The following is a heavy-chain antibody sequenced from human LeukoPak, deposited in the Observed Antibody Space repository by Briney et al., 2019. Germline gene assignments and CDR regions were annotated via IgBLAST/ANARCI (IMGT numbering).Heavy chain of an antibody. Sequence: PGGSLRLSCAASGLTFSNYWMDWIRQAPGKGLEWVANIKQDGSEKNYVDSVKGRFIISRDNAKNSLYLQMNTLRADDTAVYYCAKAPPYKKYFDYWGQGTLVTVSS. CDR2: IKQDGSEK. V-gene: IGHV3-7*03. CDR1: GLTFSNYW. CDR3: AKAPPYKKYFDY. J-gene: IGHJ4*02. D-gene: IGHD1-1*01.